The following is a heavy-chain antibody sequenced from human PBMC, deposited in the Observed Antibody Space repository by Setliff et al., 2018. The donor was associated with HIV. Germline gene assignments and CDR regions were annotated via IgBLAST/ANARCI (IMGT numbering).Heavy chain of an antibody. J-gene: IGHJ5*02. CDR3: GRGGDFSGSGSLGS. CDR1: GGSITSGTYF. CDR2: IYVSGST. D-gene: IGHD3-10*01. V-gene: IGHV4-61*02. Sequence: SETLSLTCTVSGGSITSGTYFWSWIRQPAGKGLEWIGRIYVSGSTNYNPSLKSRLTISLDTSKNQFSLRLNSVTAAETAVYYCGRGGDFSGSGSLGSWGQGTLVTVSS.